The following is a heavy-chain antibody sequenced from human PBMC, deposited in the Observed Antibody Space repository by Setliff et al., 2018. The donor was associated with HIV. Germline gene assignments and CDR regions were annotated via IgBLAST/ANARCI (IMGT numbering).Heavy chain of an antibody. D-gene: IGHD1-26*01. CDR2: VAVGSGAS. J-gene: IGHJ3*02. V-gene: IGHV1-58*01. Sequence: SVKVSCKAFGFTFGTSAVQWVRQSRGEPLEWIGWVAVGSGASNYAQKFQERVTISTDISTSTAYMELSSLRSEDTALYYCAAGGGSRFSPNAFDIWGRGTVVTVSS. CDR1: GFTFGTSA. CDR3: AAGGGSRFSPNAFDI.